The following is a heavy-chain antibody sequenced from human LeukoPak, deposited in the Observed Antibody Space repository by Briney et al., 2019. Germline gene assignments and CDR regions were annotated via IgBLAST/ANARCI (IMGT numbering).Heavy chain of an antibody. Sequence: SGTLSLTCAVSGGSISSSNWWSWVRQPPGKGLEWIGEIYHSGSTNYNPSLKSRVTISVDKSKNQFSLKLSSVTAADTAVYYCARAGGWKISLYAFDIWGQGTMVTVSS. J-gene: IGHJ3*02. CDR2: IYHSGST. D-gene: IGHD3-16*01. V-gene: IGHV4-4*02. CDR1: GGSISSSNW. CDR3: ARAGGWKISLYAFDI.